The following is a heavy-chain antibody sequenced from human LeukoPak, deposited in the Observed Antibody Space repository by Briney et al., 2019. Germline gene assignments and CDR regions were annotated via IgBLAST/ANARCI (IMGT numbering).Heavy chain of an antibody. CDR1: GFTFSSYG. CDR2: ISYDGSNK. J-gene: IGHJ4*02. CDR3: ATDRGWRTSGYYLYYFEY. V-gene: IGHV3-30*03. D-gene: IGHD3-3*01. Sequence: GGSLRLSCTASGFTFSSYGMHWVRQAPGKGLEWVAVISYDGSNKYYADSVRGRFTISRDNTMNSLYLQMSSLRAEDTAVYYCATDRGWRTSGYYLYYFEYWGQGTLVTYSS.